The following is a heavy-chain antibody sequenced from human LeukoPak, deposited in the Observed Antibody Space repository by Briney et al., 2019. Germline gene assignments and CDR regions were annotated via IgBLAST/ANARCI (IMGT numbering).Heavy chain of an antibody. CDR2: IYLRGNT. Sequence: SGTLSLTCAISGGSISSSNWWTWVRQPPGKGLEWVGEIYLRGNTNYNPSLESRVTISVDESKTQLSLRLESVTATDTAVYYCARGTITTVTDSWGPGTLVTVSS. CDR3: ARGTITTVTDS. J-gene: IGHJ4*02. CDR1: GGSISSSNW. D-gene: IGHD4-17*01. V-gene: IGHV4-4*02.